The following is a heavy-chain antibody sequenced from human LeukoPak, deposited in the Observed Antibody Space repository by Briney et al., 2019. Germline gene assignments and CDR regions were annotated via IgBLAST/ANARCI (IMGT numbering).Heavy chain of an antibody. CDR2: ISGGGGST. V-gene: IGHV3-23*01. Sequence: GGSLRLSCAASGFTFSSYAMSWVRQAPGKGLEWVSAISGGGGSTYYADSVKGRFTISRDNSKDTLYLQMNSLRAEDTAVYYCARGHHYYDSSAYYYWGQGTLVTVSS. D-gene: IGHD3-22*01. CDR3: ARGHHYYDSSAYYY. CDR1: GFTFSSYA. J-gene: IGHJ4*02.